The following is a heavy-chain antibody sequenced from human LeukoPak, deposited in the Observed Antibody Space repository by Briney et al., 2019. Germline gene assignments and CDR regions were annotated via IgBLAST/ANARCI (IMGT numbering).Heavy chain of an antibody. CDR1: GFTFRSYA. D-gene: IGHD3-10*01. J-gene: IGHJ5*02. CDR2: ISYDAINK. V-gene: IGHV3-30*03. CDR3: ARAGNYYGRHTNWFDP. Sequence: HTGGSLRLSCAASGFTFRSYAMHWVRQAPGKGLEWVAVISYDAINKYYADSVKGRFTISRDNSKNTLYLQMNSLRAEDTAVYYCARAGNYYGRHTNWFDPWGQGTLVTVSS.